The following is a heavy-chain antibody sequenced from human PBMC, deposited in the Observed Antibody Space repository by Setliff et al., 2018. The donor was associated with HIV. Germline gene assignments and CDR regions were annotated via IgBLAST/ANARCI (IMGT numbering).Heavy chain of an antibody. J-gene: IGHJ4*02. CDR3: ARMVPANGYPSDY. CDR1: GYTLTELS. Sequence: ASVKVSCKISGYTLTELSIHWVRQAPGKGLEWMANFDPEDGETFYAQKFQGRLTMTDDTSTDTAYMELSSLRSDDTAMYYCARMVPANGYPSDYWGQGTPVTVSS. CDR2: FDPEDGET. V-gene: IGHV1-24*01. D-gene: IGHD2-8*01.